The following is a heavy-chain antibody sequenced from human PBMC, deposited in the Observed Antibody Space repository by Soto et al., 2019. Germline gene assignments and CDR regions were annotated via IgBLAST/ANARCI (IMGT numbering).Heavy chain of an antibody. Sequence: EVQLVESGGGLVQPGRSLRLSCAASGFTFDDYAMHWVRQAPGKGLEWVSGISWNSGSIGYADSVKGRFTISRDNAKNSLYLQINSLRAEDTALYYCAKDMEVGGSTSCLDYWGQGTLVTVSS. J-gene: IGHJ4*02. CDR2: ISWNSGSI. CDR3: AKDMEVGGSTSCLDY. CDR1: GFTFDDYA. D-gene: IGHD2-2*01. V-gene: IGHV3-9*01.